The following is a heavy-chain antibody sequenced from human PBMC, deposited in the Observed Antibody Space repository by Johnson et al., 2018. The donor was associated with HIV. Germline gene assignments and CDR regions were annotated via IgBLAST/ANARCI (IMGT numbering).Heavy chain of an antibody. CDR1: GFTFGSYA. Sequence: QVQLVESGGGVVQPGRSLRLSCAASGFTFGSYAMHWVRQAPGKGLEWVALISFDGGTKYYADSVKGRFTVSRDNSKNTLFLQMNGLRAEDTAVYYCAREGRTGPDTFDIWGQGTMLTVSS. CDR3: AREGRTGPDTFDI. CDR2: ISFDGGTK. V-gene: IGHV3-30*04. J-gene: IGHJ3*02.